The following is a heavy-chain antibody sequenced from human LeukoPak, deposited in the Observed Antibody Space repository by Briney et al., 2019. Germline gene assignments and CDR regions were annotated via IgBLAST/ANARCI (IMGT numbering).Heavy chain of an antibody. J-gene: IGHJ4*02. V-gene: IGHV3-7*01. Sequence: GGSLRLSCAASGFTFSSYWMNWARQAPGKGLEWVASINHNGNVNYYVDSVKGRFTISRDNAKNSLYLQMNSLRAEDTAVYYCARDGGKRQSNSGSYYPYWGQGTLVTVSS. CDR1: GFTFSSYW. CDR3: ARDGGKRQSNSGSYYPY. D-gene: IGHD1-26*01. CDR2: INHNGNVN.